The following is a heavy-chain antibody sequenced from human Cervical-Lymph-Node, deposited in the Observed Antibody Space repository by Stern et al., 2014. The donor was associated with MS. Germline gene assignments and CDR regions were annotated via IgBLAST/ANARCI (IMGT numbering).Heavy chain of an antibody. CDR1: GGSISSGGYY. CDR2: IYYSGIT. J-gene: IGHJ4*02. CDR3: ARVSYDFWSGYYVFDY. Sequence: QVQLQESGPGLVKPSQTLSLTCTVSGGSISSGGYYWSWIRQHQGKGLEWIWYIYYSGITDYNPSLKSRITISVDTSKNQFSLKLSSVTAADTAVYYCARVSYDFWSGYYVFDYWGQGTLVTVSS. V-gene: IGHV4-31*03. D-gene: IGHD3-3*01.